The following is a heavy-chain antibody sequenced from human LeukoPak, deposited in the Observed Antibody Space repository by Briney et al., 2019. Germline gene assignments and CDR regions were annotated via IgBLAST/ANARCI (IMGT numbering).Heavy chain of an antibody. CDR1: GYTFTSYG. CDR2: ISAYNGNT. CDR3: ARDRDFWSGYTDAFDI. D-gene: IGHD3-3*01. J-gene: IGHJ3*02. V-gene: IGHV1-18*01. Sequence: ASVKVSCKASGYTFTSYGISWVRQAPGQGLEWMGWISAYNGNTNYAQKLQGRVTMTTDTSTSTAYMELRSLRSDDTAVYYCARDRDFWSGYTDAFDIWGQGTMVTVSS.